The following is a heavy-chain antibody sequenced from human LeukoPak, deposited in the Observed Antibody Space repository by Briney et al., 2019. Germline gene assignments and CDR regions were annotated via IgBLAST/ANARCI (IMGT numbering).Heavy chain of an antibody. CDR2: FFTSVST. V-gene: IGHV4-4*09. CDR1: GGSISSYY. D-gene: IGHD2-21*01. J-gene: IGHJ5*02. Sequence: TETLSLTCTVSGGSISSYYGRWVRQSTGKGMEWIGYFFTSVSTDYNPSLNSRVTMSVHTSKNHLSMELRFLTAADTAVYYCATSHDVKTAPYDLWGQGTLVTVSS. CDR3: ATSHDVKTAPYDL.